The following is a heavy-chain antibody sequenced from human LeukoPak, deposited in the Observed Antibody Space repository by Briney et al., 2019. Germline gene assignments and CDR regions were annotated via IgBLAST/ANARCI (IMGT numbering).Heavy chain of an antibody. J-gene: IGHJ3*02. V-gene: IGHV3-23*01. CDR2: TSGSGGSS. D-gene: IGHD4-23*01. CDR1: GFSFSSYA. Sequence: PGGSLRLSCAASGFSFSSYAMSWVRQAPGKGLEWVSATSGSGGSSHYADSVKGRFTISRDYYMNTVYLQMNSLRVEDTAVYYCAKNRAVVTLIRDAFDIWGQGTTVIVSS. CDR3: AKNRAVVTLIRDAFDI.